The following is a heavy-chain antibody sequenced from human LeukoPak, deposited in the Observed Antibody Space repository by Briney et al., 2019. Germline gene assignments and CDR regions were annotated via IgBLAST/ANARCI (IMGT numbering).Heavy chain of an antibody. J-gene: IGHJ4*02. D-gene: IGHD3-10*01. CDR2: INHSGST. CDR3: AGYYYGSGMVY. V-gene: IGHV4-34*01. Sequence: SETLSLTCAVYCGSFRGYYWSWIRQPPGKGLEWIGEINHSGSTNYNPSLKSRVTISVDTSKNQFSLKLSSVTAADTAVYYCAGYYYGSGMVYWGQGTLVTVSS. CDR1: CGSFRGYY.